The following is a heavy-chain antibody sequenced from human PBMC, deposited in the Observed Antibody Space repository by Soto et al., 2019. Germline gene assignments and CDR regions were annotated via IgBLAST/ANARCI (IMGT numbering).Heavy chain of an antibody. CDR2: INPNSGGT. CDR1: GYTFTGYY. D-gene: IGHD5-12*01. Sequence: ASVKVSCKASGYTFTGYYIHWVRQAPGQGLEWMGWINPNSGGTNYAQKFQGWVTMTRDTSISTAYMELSRLTSDDTAVYYCATACRDGYNCLDDWGQGTLVNVSS. CDR3: ATACRDGYNCLDD. V-gene: IGHV1-2*04. J-gene: IGHJ4*02.